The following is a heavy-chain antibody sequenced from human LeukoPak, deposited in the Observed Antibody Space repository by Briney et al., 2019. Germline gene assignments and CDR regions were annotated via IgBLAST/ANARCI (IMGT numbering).Heavy chain of an antibody. J-gene: IGHJ4*02. Sequence: GESLKISCKGSGYSSTTYWISWVRQMSGKGLEWMGTIDPSDSYTKYSPTFQGHVTISADESISTAYLQWSSLKASDTAVYYCARSLFDYDILTGHDYWGQGTLVTVSS. CDR1: GYSSTTYW. CDR2: IDPSDSYT. D-gene: IGHD3-9*01. V-gene: IGHV5-10-1*01. CDR3: ARSLFDYDILTGHDY.